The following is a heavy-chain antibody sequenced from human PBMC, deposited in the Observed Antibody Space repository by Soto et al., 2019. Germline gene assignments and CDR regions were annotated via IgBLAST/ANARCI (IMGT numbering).Heavy chain of an antibody. CDR2: IIPIFGTA. J-gene: IGHJ6*01. CDR3: ARAWGGLEGSATYCGMDV. Sequence: SVKVSCKASGGTFSSYAISWVRQAPGQGLEWMGGIIPIFGTANYAQKFQGRVTITADECTSTAYMQLSSLRSEDTAVYYSARAWGGLEGSATYCGMDVWGQGTTVTVSS. V-gene: IGHV1-69*13. D-gene: IGHD1-1*01. CDR1: GGTFSSYA.